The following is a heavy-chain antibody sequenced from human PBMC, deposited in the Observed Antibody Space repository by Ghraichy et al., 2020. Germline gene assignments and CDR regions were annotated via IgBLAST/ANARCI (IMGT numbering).Heavy chain of an antibody. CDR3: ARVGGDSSSWYYPPPLNYGMDV. CDR1: GGSISSYY. Sequence: SETLSLTCTVSGGSISSYYWSWIRQPPGKGLEWIGYIYYSGSTNYNPSLKSRVTISVDTSKNQFSLKLSSVTAADTAVYYCARVGGDSSSWYYPPPLNYGMDVWGQGTTVTVSS. D-gene: IGHD6-13*01. V-gene: IGHV4-59*01. CDR2: IYYSGST. J-gene: IGHJ6*02.